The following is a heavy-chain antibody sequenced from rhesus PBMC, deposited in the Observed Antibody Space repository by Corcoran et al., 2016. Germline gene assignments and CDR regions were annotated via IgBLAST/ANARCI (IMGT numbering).Heavy chain of an antibody. J-gene: IGHJ4*01. CDR2: IDPSDSDT. Sequence: EVQLVQSGAEGKRPGESLKISCKTSGYSFTSYWISGVRQMPGKGLEWMVAIDPSDSDTRYSPSFQGQVTISADKSISTTYLQWSSLKASDSATYYCAKVGPYRYFDYWGQGVLVTVSS. CDR1: GYSFTSYW. D-gene: IGHD5-12*01. CDR3: AKVGPYRYFDY. V-gene: IGHV5-2*01.